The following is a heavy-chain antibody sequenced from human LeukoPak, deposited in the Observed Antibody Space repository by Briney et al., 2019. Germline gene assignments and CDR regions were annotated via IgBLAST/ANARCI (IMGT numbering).Heavy chain of an antibody. Sequence: PGGSLRLSCAASGFTFSSYSMNWVRQAPGKGLEWVSAISGSGGSTYYADSVKGRFTISRDNSKNTLYLQMNSLRAEDTAVYYCAKAPSAVAGTPYYFDYWGQGTLVTVSS. CDR3: AKAPSAVAGTPYYFDY. D-gene: IGHD6-19*01. CDR1: GFTFSSYS. V-gene: IGHV3-23*01. CDR2: ISGSGGST. J-gene: IGHJ4*02.